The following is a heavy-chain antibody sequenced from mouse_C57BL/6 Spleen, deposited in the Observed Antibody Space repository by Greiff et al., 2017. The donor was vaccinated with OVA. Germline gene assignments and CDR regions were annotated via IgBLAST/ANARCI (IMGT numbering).Heavy chain of an antibody. CDR1: GYSFTSYY. Sequence: VKLKQSGPELVKPGASVKISCKASGYSFTSYYIHWVKQRPGQGLEWIGWIYPGSGNTKYNEKFKGKATLTADTSSSTAYMQLSSLTSEDSAVYYCARRYGNYAAMDYWGQGTSVTVSS. CDR2: IYPGSGNT. V-gene: IGHV1-66*01. D-gene: IGHD2-1*01. J-gene: IGHJ4*01. CDR3: ARRYGNYAAMDY.